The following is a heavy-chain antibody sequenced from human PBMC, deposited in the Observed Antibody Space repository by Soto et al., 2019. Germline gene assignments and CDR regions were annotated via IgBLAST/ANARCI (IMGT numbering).Heavy chain of an antibody. CDR3: ARDQNYAIPNAYGPYYYYGLDV. J-gene: IGHJ6*02. D-gene: IGHD3-9*01. CDR2: ISYDGSNK. V-gene: IGHV3-30-3*01. Sequence: GGSLRLSCAASGFTFSSYAMHWVRQAPGKGLEWVAVISYDGSNKYYADSVKGRFTISRDNSKNTLYLQMNSLRAEDTAVYCCARDQNYAIPNAYGPYYYYGLDVWGQGTTVTVSS. CDR1: GFTFSSYA.